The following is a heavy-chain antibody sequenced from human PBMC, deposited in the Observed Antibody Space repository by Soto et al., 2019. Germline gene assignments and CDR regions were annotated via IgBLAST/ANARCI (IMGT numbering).Heavy chain of an antibody. CDR2: ISGSGGST. CDR1: GFTFSSYA. J-gene: IGHJ4*02. CDR3: AKDLEAISTGDIVVVVAATLNDY. D-gene: IGHD2-15*01. V-gene: IGHV3-23*01. Sequence: EVQLLESGGGLVQPGGSLRLSCAASGFTFSSYAMSWVRQAPGKGLDWVSAISGSGGSTYYADSVKGRFTISRDNSKNTLYLQMNSLRAEGTAVYYCAKDLEAISTGDIVVVVAATLNDYWGQGTLVTVSS.